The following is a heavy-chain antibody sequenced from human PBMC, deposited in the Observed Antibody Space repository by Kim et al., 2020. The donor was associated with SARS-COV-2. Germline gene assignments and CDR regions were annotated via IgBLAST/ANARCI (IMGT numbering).Heavy chain of an antibody. J-gene: IGHJ5*02. CDR1: GFTFSTYD. CDR3: VRAPYSCSGGICWNWFDP. D-gene: IGHD2-15*01. Sequence: GGSLRLSCAASGFTFSTYDMHWVRQPTGKGLEWVSGIGTAADTYYADSVKGRFTISRENAKNSLYLQMNSLRAGDTAVYYCVRAPYSCSGGICWNWFDPWGQGTLVTVSS. V-gene: IGHV3-13*01. CDR2: IGTAADT.